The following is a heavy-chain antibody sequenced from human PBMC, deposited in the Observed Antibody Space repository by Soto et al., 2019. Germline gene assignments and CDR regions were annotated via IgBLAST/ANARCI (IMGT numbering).Heavy chain of an antibody. CDR3: ARGDMVRGVIINFL. Sequence: PSETLSLTCTVCGGSISRYYWSWIRQPPGKGLEWIGYIYYSGSNNYNRSLKSRVTISVDTSKNQFSLKLSSVTAADTAVYYCARGDMVRGVIINFLWGQGTLVTVSS. CDR1: GGSISRYY. D-gene: IGHD3-10*01. CDR2: IYYSGSN. J-gene: IGHJ4*02. V-gene: IGHV4-59*01.